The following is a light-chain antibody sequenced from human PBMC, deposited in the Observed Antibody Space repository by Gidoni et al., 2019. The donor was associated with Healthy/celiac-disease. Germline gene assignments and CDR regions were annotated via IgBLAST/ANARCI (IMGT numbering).Light chain of an antibody. CDR3: QQYGRSTGFT. Sequence: EIVFSQSPVTPSLSPGDRANLSCRASQRVSSNYLAGYQQKPGQAPRLLIYDAASRATGIPDRFSGSGCGTDFTLTISRLVPEDYAVYYCQQYGRSTGFTFGPGTKVDIK. CDR1: QRVSSNY. J-gene: IGKJ3*01. V-gene: IGKV3-20*01. CDR2: DAA.